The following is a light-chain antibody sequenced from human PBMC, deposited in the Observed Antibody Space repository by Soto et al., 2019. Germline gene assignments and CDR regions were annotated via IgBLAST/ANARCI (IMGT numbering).Light chain of an antibody. CDR2: AVS. V-gene: IGLV2-14*01. CDR3: SSYTSSSTYV. Sequence: QSALTQPASVSGSPGQSITISCTGTSSDVGLYDYVSWYQQHPGKAPQLMIYAVSNRPSGVSNRFSGSKSGNTASLTISGLQAEDEADYYCSSYTSSSTYVFGTGTKVTVL. CDR1: SSDVGLYDY. J-gene: IGLJ1*01.